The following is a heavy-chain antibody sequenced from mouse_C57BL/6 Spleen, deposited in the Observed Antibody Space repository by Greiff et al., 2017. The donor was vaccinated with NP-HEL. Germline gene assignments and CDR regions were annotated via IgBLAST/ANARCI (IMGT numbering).Heavy chain of an antibody. J-gene: IGHJ2*01. CDR3: ARSKGYYWDFDY. Sequence: QVQLKQPGTELVKPGASVKLSCKASGYTFTSYWMHWVKQRPGQGLEWIGNINPSNGGTNYNEKFKSKATLTVDKSSSTAYMQLSSLTSEDSAVYYCARSKGYYWDFDYWGQGTTLTVSS. D-gene: IGHD2-1*01. V-gene: IGHV1-53*01. CDR2: INPSNGGT. CDR1: GYTFTSYW.